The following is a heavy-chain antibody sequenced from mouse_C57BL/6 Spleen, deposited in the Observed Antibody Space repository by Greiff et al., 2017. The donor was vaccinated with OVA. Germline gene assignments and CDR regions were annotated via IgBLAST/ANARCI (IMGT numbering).Heavy chain of an antibody. CDR2: IYPGSGST. J-gene: IGHJ2*01. CDR1: GYTFTDYY. Sequence: VQLQQSGAELVRPGASVKLSCKASGYTFTDYYINWVKQRPGQGLEWIARIYPGSGSTYYNEKFKGKATLTAEKSSSTAYMRLSSLSSEDSAVYFCARSGYNYDGFDYWGQGTTLTVSS. V-gene: IGHV1-76*01. D-gene: IGHD2-12*01. CDR3: ARSGYNYDGFDY.